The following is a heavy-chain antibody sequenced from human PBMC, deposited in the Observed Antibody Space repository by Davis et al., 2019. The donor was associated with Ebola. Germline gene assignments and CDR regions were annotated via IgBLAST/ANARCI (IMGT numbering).Heavy chain of an antibody. Sequence: SGPTLVKPTQTLTLTCTVSGFSLTTSEMSVAWIRQPPGKALEWLALIDWDDDTYYNTSLKTRLTLSKDTSKNQVVLIMTNMDPVDTGTYYCARAVTTSDFHYYGMDVWGTGTAVTVSS. CDR3: ARAVTTSDFHYYGMDV. CDR1: GFSLTTSEMS. D-gene: IGHD4-11*01. CDR2: IDWDDDT. J-gene: IGHJ6*04. V-gene: IGHV2-70*01.